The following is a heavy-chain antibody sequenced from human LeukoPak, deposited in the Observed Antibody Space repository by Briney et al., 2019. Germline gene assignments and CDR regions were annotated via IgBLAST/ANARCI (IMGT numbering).Heavy chain of an antibody. CDR3: ARDNWELRGFDY. CDR1: GFTFSDHW. CDR2: IKRDGSEK. Sequence: GGSLRLSCAASGFTFSDHWMSWVRPAPGKGLEWVANIKRDGSEKYYVDSVKGRFTISRDNAKNSLFLQMTSLRVEDTAVYYCARDNWELRGFDYWGQGTLVTVSS. V-gene: IGHV3-7*01. D-gene: IGHD1-7*01. J-gene: IGHJ4*02.